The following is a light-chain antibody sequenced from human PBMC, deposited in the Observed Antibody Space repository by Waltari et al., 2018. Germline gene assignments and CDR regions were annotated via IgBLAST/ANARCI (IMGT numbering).Light chain of an antibody. V-gene: IGLV3-21*04. CDR3: HVWHPHVDPGV. Sequence: SYVVTQHPSVSVAPGETATITCGGDNIGTYSVHGYQQKAGQAPVLVIFYDRDRPSGIPDRFSGSNSGNTATLTISRVEAGDEARYYCHVWHPHVDPGVFGTGTEVTVL. J-gene: IGLJ1*01. CDR1: NIGTYS. CDR2: YDR.